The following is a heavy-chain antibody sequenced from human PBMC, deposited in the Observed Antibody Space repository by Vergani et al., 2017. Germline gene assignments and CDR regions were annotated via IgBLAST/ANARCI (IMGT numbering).Heavy chain of an antibody. CDR2: IIPIFGMA. J-gene: IGHJ6*02. CDR3: ATDARKYCRGGSCYVYYYGMDV. Sequence: QVQLVQSGAEVKKPGSSVKVSCKASGGTFSSYAISWVRQAPGQGLEWMGGIIPIFGMANYAQKFQGRVTITADKSTSTAYMELSSLRSEDTAVYYCATDARKYCRGGSCYVYYYGMDVWGQGTTVTVSS. CDR1: GGTFSSYA. V-gene: IGHV1-69*17. D-gene: IGHD2-15*01.